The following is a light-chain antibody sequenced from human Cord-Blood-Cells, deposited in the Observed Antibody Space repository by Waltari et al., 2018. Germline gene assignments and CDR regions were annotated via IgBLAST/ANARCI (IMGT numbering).Light chain of an antibody. CDR2: DAS. CDR3: QQYDNLPTPYN. V-gene: IGKV1-33*01. J-gene: IGKJ2*01. Sequence: DIQMTQSPSSMSASVGDRVTITCQASQDISNYLNWYQQKPGKAPKLLIYDASNLETGVPSRFSGSGSGTDFTFTISSLQPEDIATYYCQQYDNLPTPYNFGQGTKLEIK. CDR1: QDISNY.